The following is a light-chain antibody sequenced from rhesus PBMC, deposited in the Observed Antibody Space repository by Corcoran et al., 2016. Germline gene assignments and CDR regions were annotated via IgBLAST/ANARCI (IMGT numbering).Light chain of an antibody. J-gene: IGKJ1*01. CDR2: AAS. CDR1: QDISNA. Sequence: DIQMSQSPSSLSASVGDKVTITCRASQDISNALAWYQQKPGKAPNLLIYAASSVQSGIPSRFSGSRSGADFTLTINSLQPEDFATYYCQQGDSIPRTFGQGTKVEIK. V-gene: IGKV1-33*02. CDR3: QQGDSIPRT.